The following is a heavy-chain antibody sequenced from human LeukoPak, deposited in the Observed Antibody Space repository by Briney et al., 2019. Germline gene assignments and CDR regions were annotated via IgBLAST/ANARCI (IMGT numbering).Heavy chain of an antibody. CDR2: IRNDGNIK. Sequence: GGSLRLSCAASAFTFSSYGMHWVRQAPGKGLEWVAFIRNDGNIKYYADSVKGRFTISRDNSRNTLYLQMNSLRVEDTAVYYCAKVHSSGWGIFDYWGQGTLVTVSS. CDR3: AKVHSSGWGIFDY. J-gene: IGHJ4*02. V-gene: IGHV3-30*02. CDR1: AFTFSSYG. D-gene: IGHD6-25*01.